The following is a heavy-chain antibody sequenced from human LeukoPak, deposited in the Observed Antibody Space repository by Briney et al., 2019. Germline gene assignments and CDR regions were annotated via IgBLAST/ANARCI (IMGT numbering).Heavy chain of an antibody. J-gene: IGHJ6*02. D-gene: IGHD2-2*01. Sequence: SETLSLTCTVSGGSISSYYWSWIRQPPGKGLEWIGRIYTSGSTNYNPSLKSRVTMSVDTSKNQFSLKLSSVTAADTAVYYCARDRYCSSTSCPYYYYYGMDVWGQGTTVTVSS. CDR3: ARDRYCSSTSCPYYYYYGMDV. V-gene: IGHV4-4*07. CDR1: GGSISSYY. CDR2: IYTSGST.